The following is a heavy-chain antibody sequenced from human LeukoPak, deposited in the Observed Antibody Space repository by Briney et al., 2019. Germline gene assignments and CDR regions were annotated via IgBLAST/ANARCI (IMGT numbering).Heavy chain of an antibody. CDR3: ARDGYYYDSSGYGSIYFDY. V-gene: IGHV1-69*04. CDR2: IIPILGIA. CDR1: GGTFSSYA. J-gene: IGHJ4*02. Sequence: GASVKVSCKASGGTFSSYAISWVRQAPGQGLEWMGRIIPILGIANYAQKFQGRVTITADKSTSTAYMELSSLRSEDTAVYYCARDGYYYDSSGYGSIYFDYWGQGTPVTVSS. D-gene: IGHD3-22*01.